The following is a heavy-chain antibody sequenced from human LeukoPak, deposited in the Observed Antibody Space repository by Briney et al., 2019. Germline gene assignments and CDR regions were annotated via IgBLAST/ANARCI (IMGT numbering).Heavy chain of an antibody. CDR3: ASDVDHYDILTAQGYFDY. D-gene: IGHD3-9*01. CDR1: GYTFTSYY. J-gene: IGHJ4*02. Sequence: ASVKVSCKASGYTFTSYYMHWVRQAPGQGLEWMGIINPSGGSTSYAQKFQGRVTMTRDTSTSTVYMELSSLRSEDTAVYYCASDVDHYDILTAQGYFDYWGQGTLVTVSS. CDR2: INPSGGST. V-gene: IGHV1-46*01.